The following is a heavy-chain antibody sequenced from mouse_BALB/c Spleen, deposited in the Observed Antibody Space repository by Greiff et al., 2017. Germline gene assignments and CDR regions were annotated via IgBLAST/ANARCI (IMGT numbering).Heavy chain of an antibody. CDR3: AREINYYGSQFAY. V-gene: IGHV1S29*02. CDR1: GYTFTDYN. D-gene: IGHD1-1*01. Sequence: SGPELVKPGASVKISCKASGYTFTDYNMHWVKQSHGKSLEWIGYIYPYNGGTGYNQKFKSKATLTVDNSSSTAYMELRSLTSEDSAVYYCAREINYYGSQFAYWGQGTLVTVSA. CDR2: IYPYNGGT. J-gene: IGHJ3*01.